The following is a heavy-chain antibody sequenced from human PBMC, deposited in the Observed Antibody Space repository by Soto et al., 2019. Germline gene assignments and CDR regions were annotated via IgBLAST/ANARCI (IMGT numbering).Heavy chain of an antibody. CDR1: GFTFSDSA. Sequence: EVQLVESGGGLVQPGGSLKLSCAASGFTFSDSAIHWVRQASGKGLEWVGRIRSKANSNTIAYAASVKGRFIISRHDSKNTAYLQMNSLKTEDTAVYYCTPDRVAGYCSSSSCYAFWGQGTLVTVSS. D-gene: IGHD2-2*01. CDR3: TPDRVAGYCSSSSCYAF. J-gene: IGHJ4*02. CDR2: IRSKANSNTI. V-gene: IGHV3-73*02.